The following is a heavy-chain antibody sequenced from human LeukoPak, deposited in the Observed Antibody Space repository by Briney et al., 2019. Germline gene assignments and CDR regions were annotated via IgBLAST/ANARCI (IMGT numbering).Heavy chain of an antibody. CDR3: AKASYYFDSGGDQYYFDF. V-gene: IGHV3-53*01. CDR2: IYSGGRT. Sequence: GGSLRLSCAASGFSVSRNYMTWVRQAPGKGLEWVSVIYSGGRTDYADSVKGRFTISRDNSKNTLYLQMNSLRAEDTAVYYCAKASYYFDSGGDQYYFDFWGQGTLVTVSS. CDR1: GFSVSRNY. D-gene: IGHD3-22*01. J-gene: IGHJ4*02.